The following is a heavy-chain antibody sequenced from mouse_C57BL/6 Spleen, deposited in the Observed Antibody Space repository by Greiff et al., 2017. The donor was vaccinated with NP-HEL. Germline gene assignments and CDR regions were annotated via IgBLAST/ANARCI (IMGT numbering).Heavy chain of an antibody. V-gene: IGHV1-69*01. Sequence: VQLQQPGAELVMPGASVKLSCKASGYTFTSYWMHWVKQRPGQGLEWIGEIDPSDSYTNYNQKFKGKSTLTVDKSSSTAYMQLSSLTSEDSAVYYCARSFYDLYYFDYWGQGTTLTVSS. J-gene: IGHJ2*01. CDR2: IDPSDSYT. CDR1: GYTFTSYW. CDR3: ARSFYDLYYFDY. D-gene: IGHD2-3*01.